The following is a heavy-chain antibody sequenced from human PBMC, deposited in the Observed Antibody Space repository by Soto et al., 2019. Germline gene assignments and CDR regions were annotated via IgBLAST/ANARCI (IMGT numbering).Heavy chain of an antibody. CDR2: IYHRGTS. CDR3: ARTLDYRGSAGTNWFEP. V-gene: IGHV4-30-2*01. Sequence: TYTVSGGSIRRGAYSWSWIRLPPEKRLEWIGYIYHRGTSHYNPSLKSRVTMSVDRSKNQFSLNLRSVTAADTAVYYCARTLDYRGSAGTNWFEPWGQGPLVTVS. J-gene: IGHJ5*02. D-gene: IGHD2-15*01. CDR1: GGSIRRGAYS.